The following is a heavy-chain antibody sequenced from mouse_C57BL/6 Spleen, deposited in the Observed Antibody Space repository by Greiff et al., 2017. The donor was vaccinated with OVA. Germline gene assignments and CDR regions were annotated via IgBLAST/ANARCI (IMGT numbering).Heavy chain of an antibody. CDR3: ARGVIYYDYSWFAY. V-gene: IGHV1-82*01. D-gene: IGHD2-4*01. J-gene: IGHJ3*01. CDR2: IYPGDGDT. CDR1: GYAFSSSW. Sequence: QVQLQQSGPELVKPGASVMISCKASGYAFSSSWMNWVKQRPGKGLEWIGRIYPGDGDTNYNGKFKGKATLTADKSSSTAYMQLSSLTSEDSAVYFCARGVIYYDYSWFAYWGQGTLVTVSA.